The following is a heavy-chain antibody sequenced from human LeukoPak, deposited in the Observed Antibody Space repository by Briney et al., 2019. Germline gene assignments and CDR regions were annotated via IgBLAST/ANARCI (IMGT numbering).Heavy chain of an antibody. V-gene: IGHV3-23*01. CDR3: AKGSSRVVTAIPFGSH. D-gene: IGHD2-21*02. CDR1: GFTFSNFG. J-gene: IGHJ4*02. Sequence: GGSLRLSCAASGFTFSNFGMSWVRQAPGKGLEWVSAITGSGRSTYYTDSVKGRFTISRDNSKNTLYLQMNFLRAEDTAVYFCAKGSSRVVTAIPFGSHWGQGTLVTVSS. CDR2: ITGSGRST.